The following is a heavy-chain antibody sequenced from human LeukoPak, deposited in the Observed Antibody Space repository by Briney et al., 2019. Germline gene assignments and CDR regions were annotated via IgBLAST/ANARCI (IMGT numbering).Heavy chain of an antibody. CDR1: GFTFSSYG. D-gene: IGHD6-13*01. V-gene: IGHV3-30*02. CDR3: ARAATPINEYSSSWYDY. CDR2: IRYDGSYK. Sequence: PGGSLRLSCAASGFTFSSYGMHWVRQAPGKGLEWVSFIRYDGSYKYYADSVKGRFTISRDNAKNSLYLQMNSLRAEDTAVYYCARAATPINEYSSSWYDYWGQGTLVTVSS. J-gene: IGHJ4*02.